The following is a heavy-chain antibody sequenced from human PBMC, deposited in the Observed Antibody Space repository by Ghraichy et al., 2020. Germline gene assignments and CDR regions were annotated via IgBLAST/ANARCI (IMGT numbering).Heavy chain of an antibody. CDR2: IWYDGSNK. D-gene: IGHD6-19*01. CDR3: ARVAVAGGFDY. CDR1: GFTFSSYG. Sequence: GALRLSCAASGFTFSSYGMHWVRQAPGKGLEWVAVIWYDGSNKYYADSVKGRFTISRDNSKNTLYLQMNSLRAEDTAVYYWARVAVAGGFDYWGQGTLVTVSS. V-gene: IGHV3-33*01. J-gene: IGHJ4*02.